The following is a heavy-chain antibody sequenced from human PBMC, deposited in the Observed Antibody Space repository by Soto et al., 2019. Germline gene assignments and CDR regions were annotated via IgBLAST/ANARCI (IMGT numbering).Heavy chain of an antibody. D-gene: IGHD5-18*01. J-gene: IGHJ4*02. CDR1: GFSFSDYT. CDR3: ARVGYNYGSLDY. Sequence: GGSLRLSCAASGFSFSDYTMNWVRQAPGKGLEWVSSISIVSGYIYYAASVKGRFTISRDNAKNSLFLQLNSLRAEDTAVYYCARVGYNYGSLDYRGLGTPVTVSS. V-gene: IGHV3-21*01. CDR2: ISIVSGYI.